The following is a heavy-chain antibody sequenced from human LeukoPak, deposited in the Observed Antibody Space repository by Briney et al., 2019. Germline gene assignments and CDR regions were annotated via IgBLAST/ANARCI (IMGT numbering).Heavy chain of an antibody. CDR3: ARRDSGYGYDY. D-gene: IGHD5-18*01. CDR2: INPNSGDT. CDR1: GYTFSDYY. V-gene: IGHV1-2*02. J-gene: IGHJ4*02. Sequence: ASVKVSCKASGYTFSDYYIHWVRQAPGQGLEWMGWINPNSGDTNYAQKFQGRVTVTRDTSISTAYMELSRLTSDDTAAYYCARRDSGYGYDYWGQGTLVTVSS.